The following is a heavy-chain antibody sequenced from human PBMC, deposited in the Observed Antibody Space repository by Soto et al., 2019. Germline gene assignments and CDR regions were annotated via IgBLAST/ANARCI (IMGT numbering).Heavy chain of an antibody. V-gene: IGHV3-23*01. D-gene: IGHD1-26*01. Sequence: PGGSLRLSCAASGFTFSSYAMSWVRQAPGKGLEWVSAISGSGGSTYYADSVKGRFTISRDNSKNTLYLQMNSLRAEDTAVYYCAKPLEDGGRVYYFDYWGQGTLVTVSS. CDR1: GFTFSSYA. J-gene: IGHJ4*02. CDR2: ISGSGGST. CDR3: AKPLEDGGRVYYFDY.